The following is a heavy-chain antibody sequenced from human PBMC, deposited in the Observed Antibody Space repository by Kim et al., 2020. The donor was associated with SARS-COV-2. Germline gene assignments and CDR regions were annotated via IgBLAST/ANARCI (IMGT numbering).Heavy chain of an antibody. CDR1: GGSISSGGYY. V-gene: IGHV4-31*03. CDR2: IYYSGST. D-gene: IGHD1-26*01. J-gene: IGHJ2*01. CDR3: ARDMGEEYGIGFVWYFDL. Sequence: SETLSLTCTVSGGSISSGGYYWSWIRQHPGKGLEWIGYIYYSGSTYYNPSLKSRVTISVDTSKNQFSLKLSSVTAADTAVYYCARDMGEEYGIGFVWYFDLWGRGTLVTVSS.